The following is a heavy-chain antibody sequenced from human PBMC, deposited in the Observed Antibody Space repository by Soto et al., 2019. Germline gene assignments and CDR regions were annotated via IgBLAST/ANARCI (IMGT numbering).Heavy chain of an antibody. V-gene: IGHV3-49*03. Sequence: GGSLRLSCTASGFTFGDYAMGWLRQAPGKGLEWLAYISSKASGGTSNYAASVRGRFTISRDDSKNIAYLQMNSLKTEDTAIYYCAKSQGPAPHQFDPWGQGTLVTVSS. D-gene: IGHD2-2*01. J-gene: IGHJ5*02. CDR2: ISSKASGGTS. CDR3: AKSQGPAPHQFDP. CDR1: GFTFGDYA.